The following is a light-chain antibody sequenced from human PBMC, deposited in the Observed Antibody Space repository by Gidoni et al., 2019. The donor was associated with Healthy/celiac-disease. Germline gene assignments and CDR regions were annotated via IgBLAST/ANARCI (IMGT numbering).Light chain of an antibody. Sequence: SVLTQPPSVSAAPGQKVTISCSGSSPNIGNNYVSWYQQLPGTAPKLLIYDNNKRPSGIPDRFSGSKSGTSATLGITGLQTGDEADYYCGTWDSSLSAVVFGGGTKLTVL. CDR3: GTWDSSLSAVV. J-gene: IGLJ2*01. CDR2: DNN. V-gene: IGLV1-51*01. CDR1: SPNIGNNY.